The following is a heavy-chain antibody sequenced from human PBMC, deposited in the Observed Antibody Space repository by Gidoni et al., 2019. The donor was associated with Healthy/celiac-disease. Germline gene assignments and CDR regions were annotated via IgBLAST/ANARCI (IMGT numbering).Heavy chain of an antibody. D-gene: IGHD7-27*01. J-gene: IGHJ4*02. CDR2: IKSKTEGGTT. CDR1: GFTFSNAW. Sequence: EVQLVESGGGLVKPGGSLRLSCAASGFTFSNAWMSWVRQAPGKGLEWVGRIKSKTEGGTTDYAAPVKGRFTISRDDSKNTLYLQMNSLKTEDTAVYYCTTSLGIDELDYWGQGTLVTVSS. CDR3: TTSLGIDELDY. V-gene: IGHV3-15*01.